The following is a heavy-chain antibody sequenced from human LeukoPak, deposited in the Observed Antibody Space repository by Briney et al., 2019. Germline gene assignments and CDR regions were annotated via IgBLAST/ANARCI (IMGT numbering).Heavy chain of an antibody. CDR3: ARGGPWGYFDY. J-gene: IGHJ4*02. CDR1: GGSFSGYY. Sequence: SETLSLTCAVYGGSFSGYYWSWIRQPPGKGLEWIGEINHSGSTNYNPSLKSRVTISVDTSKNQFSLKLSSVTAADTALYYCARGGPWGYFDYWGQETLVTVSS. V-gene: IGHV4-34*01. CDR2: INHSGST. D-gene: IGHD3-16*01.